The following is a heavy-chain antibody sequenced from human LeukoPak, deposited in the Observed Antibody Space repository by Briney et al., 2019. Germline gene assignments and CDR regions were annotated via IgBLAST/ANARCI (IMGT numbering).Heavy chain of an antibody. Sequence: GGSLRLSCAASGFTVSSNYMSWVRQAPGKGPEWVSVIYSGGSTYYADSVKGRFTISRDNSKNTLYLQMNSLRAEDTAVYYCAREGYYGSGSYYSENYFDYWGQGTLVTVSS. CDR2: IYSGGST. CDR3: AREGYYGSGSYYSENYFDY. CDR1: GFTVSSNY. D-gene: IGHD3-10*01. J-gene: IGHJ4*02. V-gene: IGHV3-53*05.